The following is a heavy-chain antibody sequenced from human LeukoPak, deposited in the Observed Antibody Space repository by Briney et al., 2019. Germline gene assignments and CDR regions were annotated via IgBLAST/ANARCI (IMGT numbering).Heavy chain of an antibody. CDR1: GFTFRSYA. D-gene: IGHD3-9*01. CDR3: AKLPVGYDILTGYYGTFDY. V-gene: IGHV3-23*01. CDR2: ISGGGGST. Sequence: PGGSLRLSCAASGFTFRSYAMSWVRQAPGKGLEWVSAISGGGGSTYYADSVKGRFTISRDNSKNTLYLQMNSLRAEDTAVYYCAKLPVGYDILTGYYGTFDYWGQGTLVTVSS. J-gene: IGHJ4*02.